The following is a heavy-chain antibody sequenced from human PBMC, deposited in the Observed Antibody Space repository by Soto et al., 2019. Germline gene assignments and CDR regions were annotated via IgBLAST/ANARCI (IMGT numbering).Heavy chain of an antibody. J-gene: IGHJ4*02. Sequence: EVQLLESGGGLVQGGESLRLSCPASGFTFSNYPMSWVRQVPGKGLEWVSSISASGGSTYYADSVRGRFTISRDNSKNTQYLQMNILRAEDTAVYNCATNNLFGSGTKDYWGQGTLVTVSS. CDR2: ISASGGST. D-gene: IGHD3-10*01. V-gene: IGHV3-23*01. CDR1: GFTFSNYP. CDR3: ATNNLFGSGTKDY.